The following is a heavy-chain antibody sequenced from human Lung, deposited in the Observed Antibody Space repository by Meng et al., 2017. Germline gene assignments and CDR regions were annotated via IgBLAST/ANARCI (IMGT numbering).Heavy chain of an antibody. Sequence: VQLQQWGEGLLKPSETLSLPCVVTGGSFSDYYWSWIRQPPGKGLEWIGEINHSGSTNYNPSLESRATISVDTSQNNLSLKLSSVTAADSAVYYCARGPTTMAHDFDYWGQGTLVTVSS. CDR3: ARGPTTMAHDFDY. CDR2: INHSGST. D-gene: IGHD4-11*01. J-gene: IGHJ4*02. V-gene: IGHV4-34*01. CDR1: GGSFSDYY.